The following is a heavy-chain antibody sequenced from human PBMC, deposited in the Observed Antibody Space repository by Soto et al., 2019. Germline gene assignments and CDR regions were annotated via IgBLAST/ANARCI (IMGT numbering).Heavy chain of an antibody. CDR1: GYSFTSYW. CDR3: ARTYYDFWSGYLFDY. Sequence: GESLKISCQGSGYSFTSYWIGWVRQMPGKGLEWMGIIYPGDSDTRYSPSFQGQVTISADKSISTAYLQWSSLKASDTAMYYCARTYYDFWSGYLFDYWGQGTLVTVSS. J-gene: IGHJ4*02. V-gene: IGHV5-51*01. CDR2: IYPGDSDT. D-gene: IGHD3-3*01.